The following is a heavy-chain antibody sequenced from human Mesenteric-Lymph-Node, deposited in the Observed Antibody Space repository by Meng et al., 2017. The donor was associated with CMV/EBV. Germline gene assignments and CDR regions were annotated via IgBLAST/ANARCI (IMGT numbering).Heavy chain of an antibody. CDR2: IYSGGST. Sequence: GGSLRLSCAASGFTFSSYSMNWVRQAPGKGLEWVSVIYSGGSTYYADSVKGRFTISRDNAQNSLYLQMNSLRVEDTAVYYCARDIIRPDYWGQGTLVTVSS. J-gene: IGHJ4*02. CDR3: ARDIIRPDY. D-gene: IGHD3-3*01. CDR1: GFTFSSYS. V-gene: IGHV3-66*01.